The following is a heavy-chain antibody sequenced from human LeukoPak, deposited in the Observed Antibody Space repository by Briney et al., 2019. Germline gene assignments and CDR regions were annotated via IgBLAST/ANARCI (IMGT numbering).Heavy chain of an antibody. Sequence: GESLKISCQGSGYNFTNYWIGWVRQMPGKGLEWMGIIYPADSDTTYSPSFQGQVTISADKSISTAYLQWSSLKASDTAMYYCARRGYDSSGYRDAFDIWGQGTMVTVSS. CDR2: IYPADSDT. V-gene: IGHV5-51*01. J-gene: IGHJ3*02. CDR1: GYNFTNYW. CDR3: ARRGYDSSGYRDAFDI. D-gene: IGHD3-22*01.